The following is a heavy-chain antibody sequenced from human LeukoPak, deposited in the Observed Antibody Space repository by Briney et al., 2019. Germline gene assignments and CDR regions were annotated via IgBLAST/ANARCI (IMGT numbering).Heavy chain of an antibody. V-gene: IGHV3-7*01. CDR1: GFTFTRYR. D-gene: IGHD4-17*01. Sequence: PGGSLRLSCAASGFTFTRYRMTWVRQAPGKGLEWVANIKQDGRERYYVDSVDGRFTISRDNAKNSLFLQMNSLRDDDTAVYYCARSGSTVTTWSMDYWGQGALVMVSS. CDR3: ARSGSTVTTWSMDY. J-gene: IGHJ4*02. CDR2: IKQDGRER.